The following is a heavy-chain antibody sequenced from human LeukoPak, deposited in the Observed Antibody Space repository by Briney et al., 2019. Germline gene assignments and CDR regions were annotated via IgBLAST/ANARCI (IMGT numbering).Heavy chain of an antibody. J-gene: IGHJ6*04. V-gene: IGHV1-8*01. D-gene: IGHD2-2*02. Sequence: GASVKVSCKASGYTFTSYDINWVRQATGQGPEWMGWMNPNSGNTGYAQKFQGRVTMTRNTSINTAYMELNSLRSEDTAVYYCARRKIDIVVVPAAISGTAKSRPITDVWGKGTTVTVSS. CDR1: GYTFTSYD. CDR3: ARRKIDIVVVPAAISGTAKSRPITDV. CDR2: MNPNSGNT.